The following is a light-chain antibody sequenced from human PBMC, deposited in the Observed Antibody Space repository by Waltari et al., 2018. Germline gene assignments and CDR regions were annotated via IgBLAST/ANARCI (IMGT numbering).Light chain of an antibody. CDR1: QSVSSN. CDR3: QPSNNWPAT. Sequence: EIVMTQSPATLSVSPGERATLSCRASQSVSSNLAWYQQKPGQAPRLLIYGASTRATGIPARFSGSGSGTEFTLPLSSLQSEHFAVYYCQPSNNWPATFAPVTQVEIK. V-gene: IGKV3-15*01. CDR2: GAS. J-gene: IGKJ1*01.